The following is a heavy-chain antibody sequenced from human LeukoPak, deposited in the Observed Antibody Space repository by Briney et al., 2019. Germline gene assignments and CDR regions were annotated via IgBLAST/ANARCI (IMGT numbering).Heavy chain of an antibody. CDR1: GFTFSSYW. J-gene: IGHJ4*02. Sequence: PGGSLRLYCAASGFTFSSYWMHWVRQAPGKGLLWVSRINSDGSSTSYADSVKGRFTISRDNAKNTLYLQMNSLRAEDTAVYYCARRIAAAAAPYYFDYWGQGTLVTVSS. V-gene: IGHV3-74*01. D-gene: IGHD6-13*01. CDR2: INSDGSST. CDR3: ARRIAAAAAPYYFDY.